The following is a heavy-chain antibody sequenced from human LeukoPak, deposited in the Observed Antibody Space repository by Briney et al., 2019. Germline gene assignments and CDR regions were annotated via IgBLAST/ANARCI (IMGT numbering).Heavy chain of an antibody. CDR1: GFTFSSYA. D-gene: IGHD1-26*01. Sequence: PGGPLRLSGAVSGFTFSSYAMSWSRQAPGKGLEWVSAISGSGGSTYYADSVKGRFTISRDNSKNTLYLQMNSLRAEDTAVYYCAVSKWELLEWVYFDYWGQGTLVTVSS. V-gene: IGHV3-23*01. CDR3: AVSKWELLEWVYFDY. CDR2: ISGSGGST. J-gene: IGHJ4*02.